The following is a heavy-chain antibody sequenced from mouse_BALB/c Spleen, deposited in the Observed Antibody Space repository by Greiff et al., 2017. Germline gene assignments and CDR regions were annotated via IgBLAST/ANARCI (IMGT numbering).Heavy chain of an antibody. CDR2: ISYSGST. Sequence: VQLQQSGPGLVKPSQSLSLTCTVTGYSITSDYAWNWIRQFPGNKLEWMGYISYSGSTSYNPSLKSRISITRDTSKNQFFLQLNSVTTEDTATYYCARWDYGYAMDYWGQGTSVTVSA. V-gene: IGHV3-2*02. CDR1: GYSITSDYA. CDR3: ARWDYGYAMDY. J-gene: IGHJ4*01. D-gene: IGHD1-1*01.